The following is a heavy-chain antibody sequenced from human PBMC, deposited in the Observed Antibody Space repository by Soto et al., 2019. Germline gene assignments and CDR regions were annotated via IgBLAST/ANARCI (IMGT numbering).Heavy chain of an antibody. D-gene: IGHD1-20*01. CDR3: ARDRENIIDRRTYYFNYGLDV. Sequence: RASVKVSCKASGYTFTGYYVHWVRQAPGQGLEWMGWINPKNGGTSYAQKFQGRVTLTRDTSIITTYMEVSSLSSDDTAVYYCARDRENIIDRRTYYFNYGLDVWGQGTTVTVSS. J-gene: IGHJ6*02. CDR2: INPKNGGT. V-gene: IGHV1-2*02. CDR1: GYTFTGYY.